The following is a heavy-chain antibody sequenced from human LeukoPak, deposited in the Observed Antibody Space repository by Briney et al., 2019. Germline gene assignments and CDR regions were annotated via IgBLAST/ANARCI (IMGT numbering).Heavy chain of an antibody. CDR3: AREYCSSTSCYIGEEWFDP. CDR1: GGSFSGYY. J-gene: IGHJ5*02. D-gene: IGHD2-2*02. V-gene: IGHV4-34*12. CDR2: IIHSGST. Sequence: PSETLSLTCAVYGGSFSGYYWSWIRQPPGKGLEWIGEIIHSGSTNYNPSLKSRVTISVDRSKNQFSLKLSSVTAADTAVYYCAREYCSSTSCYIGEEWFDPWGQGTLVTVSS.